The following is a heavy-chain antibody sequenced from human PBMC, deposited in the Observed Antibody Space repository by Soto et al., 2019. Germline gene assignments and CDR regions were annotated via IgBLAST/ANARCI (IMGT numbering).Heavy chain of an antibody. Sequence: PSETLSLTCTVSGGSIRNYYWGWIRQPPGKRLEWIGNIYYSGSTNYNPSLKSRVTISVDTSKNQFSLKLSSVTAADTAVYYCARAHLALWFGEFPYYYYGMDVWGQGTTVTVSS. CDR2: IYYSGST. V-gene: IGHV4-59*01. CDR1: GGSIRNYY. CDR3: ARAHLALWFGEFPYYYYGMDV. J-gene: IGHJ6*02. D-gene: IGHD3-10*01.